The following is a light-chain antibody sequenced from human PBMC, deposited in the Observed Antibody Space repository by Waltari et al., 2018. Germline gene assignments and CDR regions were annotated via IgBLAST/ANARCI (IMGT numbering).Light chain of an antibody. Sequence: QSALTQPASVSGSPGQSIPISRTGTSSDVGIYRRVSWYQQHPGKAPRLMIYAVSKRPSGVSDRFSGSKSGDMASLTISGLQPEDEAEYFCSSYAGSSKGVFGGGTKVTVL. CDR3: SSYAGSSKGV. J-gene: IGLJ2*01. V-gene: IGLV2-23*02. CDR1: SSDVGIYRR. CDR2: AVS.